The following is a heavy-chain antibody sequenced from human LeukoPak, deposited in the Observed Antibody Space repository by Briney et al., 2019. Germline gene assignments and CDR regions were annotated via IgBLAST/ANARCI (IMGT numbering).Heavy chain of an antibody. CDR3: ATDLHSYAYGSPGY. CDR1: GYAFTSYY. D-gene: IGHD5-18*01. Sequence: ASVKVSCKASGYAFTSYYMHWVRQAPGQGLEWMGIINPSGGSTSYAQKFQGRVTMTEDTSTDTAYMELSSLRSEDTAVYYCATDLHSYAYGSPGYWGQGTLVTVSS. J-gene: IGHJ4*02. V-gene: IGHV1-46*01. CDR2: INPSGGST.